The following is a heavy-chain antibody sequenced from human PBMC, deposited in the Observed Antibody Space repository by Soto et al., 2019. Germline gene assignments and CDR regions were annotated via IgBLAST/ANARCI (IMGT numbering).Heavy chain of an antibody. CDR2: MNPNSGNT. D-gene: IGHD3-3*01. V-gene: IGHV1-8*01. J-gene: IGHJ5*02. CDR1: GYTFTSYD. CDR3: ARAGKITIFGVVIMPYNWFDP. Sequence: GSSVKVSCKASGYTFTSYDINWVRQATGQGLEGMGWMNPNSGNTGYAQKFQGRVTMTRNTSISTAYMELSSLRSEDTAVYYCARAGKITIFGVVIMPYNWFDPWGQGTLVTVSS.